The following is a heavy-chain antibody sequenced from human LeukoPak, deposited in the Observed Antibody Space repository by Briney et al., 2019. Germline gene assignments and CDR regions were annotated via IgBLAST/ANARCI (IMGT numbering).Heavy chain of an antibody. D-gene: IGHD6-19*01. V-gene: IGHV4-31*03. Sequence: PSETLSLTCTVSGDSINSLDLWSWVRQPPGKGLEWIGYIYYSGSTYYNPSLKSRVTISVDTSKNQFSLKLSSVTAADTAVYYCARAAVAGPYYYYGMDVWGQGTTVTVSS. CDR2: IYYSGST. J-gene: IGHJ6*02. CDR1: GDSINSLDL. CDR3: ARAAVAGPYYYYGMDV.